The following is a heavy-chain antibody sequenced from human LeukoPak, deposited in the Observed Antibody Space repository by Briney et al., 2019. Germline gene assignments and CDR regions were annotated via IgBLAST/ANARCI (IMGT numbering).Heavy chain of an antibody. Sequence: GGSLRLSCAASGFIVDDYSMHWVRQAPGKGLEWVSGISWNSDNIGYADSVKGRFTISRDNSRNTLYLQMNSLRAEDTAVYYCAKAKRTLAPGGYWGQGTLVTVSA. CDR2: ISWNSDNI. D-gene: IGHD3-10*01. J-gene: IGHJ4*02. CDR3: AKAKRTLAPGGY. V-gene: IGHV3-9*01. CDR1: GFIVDDYS.